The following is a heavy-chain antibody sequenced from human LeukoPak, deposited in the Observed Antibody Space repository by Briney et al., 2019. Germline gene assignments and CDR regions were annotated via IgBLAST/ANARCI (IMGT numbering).Heavy chain of an antibody. CDR2: IHAGNGNT. Sequence: ASVTVSCKASGYSFTSYAMHWVRQAPGQRLEWMGWIHAGNGNTYYSQEFQGSVTITRDTSASTAYMELSSLRFEDTAVYYCARGLAGGLDPWGQGTLVTVSS. J-gene: IGHJ5*02. CDR3: ARGLAGGLDP. CDR1: GYSFTSYA. V-gene: IGHV1-3*01. D-gene: IGHD3-10*01.